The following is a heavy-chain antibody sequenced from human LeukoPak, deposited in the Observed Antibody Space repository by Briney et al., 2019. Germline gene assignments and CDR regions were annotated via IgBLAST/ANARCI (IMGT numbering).Heavy chain of an antibody. CDR2: IYYSGST. V-gene: IGHV4-39*07. CDR1: GGSISSSSYY. J-gene: IGHJ6*03. CDR3: ARAPTHNSGWYGYYYYYMDV. D-gene: IGHD6-19*01. Sequence: SETLSLTCTVSGGSISSSSYYWGWIRQPPGKGLEWIGSIYYSGSTYYNPSLKSRVTMSVDTSKNQFSLKLSSVTAADTAVYYCARAPTHNSGWYGYYYYYMDVWGKGTTVTVSS.